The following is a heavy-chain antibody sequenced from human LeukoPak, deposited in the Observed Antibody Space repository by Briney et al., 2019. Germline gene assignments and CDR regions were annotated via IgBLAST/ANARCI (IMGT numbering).Heavy chain of an antibody. Sequence: ASVKVSCKASGYTFTSYGISWVRQAPGQGLEWMGWISAYNGNTNYAQKLQGRVTMTTDTSTSTAYMELRSLRSDDTAVYYCARESVVVPAAKTFDYWGQGTLVTVSS. CDR3: ARESVVVPAAKTFDY. J-gene: IGHJ4*02. CDR2: ISAYNGNT. CDR1: GYTFTSYG. D-gene: IGHD2-2*01. V-gene: IGHV1-18*01.